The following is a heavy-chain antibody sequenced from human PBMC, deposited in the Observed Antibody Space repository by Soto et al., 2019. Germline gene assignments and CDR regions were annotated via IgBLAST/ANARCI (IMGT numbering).Heavy chain of an antibody. V-gene: IGHV1-2*02. J-gene: IGHJ6*02. CDR2: LKSDNGGA. CDR3: ARITWGRDHYYGMDV. D-gene: IGHD1-26*01. CDR1: GYSLTGHY. Sequence: GASVKVSCKASGYSLTGHYIHWVRQVSGKRLEYLGWLKSDNGGAYYAPKFRGRVTFTRDTSLGTAYMELTSLRPDDTALYYCARITWGRDHYYGMDVWGQGTTVTVSS.